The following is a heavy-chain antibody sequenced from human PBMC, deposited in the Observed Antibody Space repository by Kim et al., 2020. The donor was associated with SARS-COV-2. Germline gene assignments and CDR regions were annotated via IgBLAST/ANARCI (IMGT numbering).Heavy chain of an antibody. Sequence: TTEYAATVDGRFTISRDDSKNTLYVQMKSLKTEDTAVYYCTTDLGNIWSNWGQGTLVTVSS. J-gene: IGHJ4*02. CDR3: TTDLGNIWSN. CDR2: TT. D-gene: IGHD3-10*01. V-gene: IGHV3-15*01.